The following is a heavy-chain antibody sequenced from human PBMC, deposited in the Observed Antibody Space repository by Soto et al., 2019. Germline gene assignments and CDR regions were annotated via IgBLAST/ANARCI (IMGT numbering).Heavy chain of an antibody. CDR2: IRSSSSYI. V-gene: IGHV3-21*01. CDR1: GFTFSRYS. D-gene: IGHD3-22*01. Sequence: GGSLRLSCAASGFTFSRYSMNWVRQAPGKGLEWVSSIRSSSSYIYYADSVKGRFAISRDNAKNSLYLQMNSLRAEDTAVYYCARGLDYYDSSGYHVYFDYWGQGTLVTVSS. CDR3: ARGLDYYDSSGYHVYFDY. J-gene: IGHJ4*02.